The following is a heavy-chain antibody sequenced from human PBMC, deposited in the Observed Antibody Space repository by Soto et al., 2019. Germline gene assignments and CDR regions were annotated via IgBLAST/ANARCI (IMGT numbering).Heavy chain of an antibody. D-gene: IGHD3-10*01. CDR1: GFTLSGYS. J-gene: IGHJ6*02. CDR2: ISSSSSTI. Sequence: EVQLVESGGGLVQPGGPLRLSCAASGFTLSGYSINWVRQAPGKGLEWVSYISSSSSTIYYADFVKGRFTISRDNAKNSLYLQMNSLRDEDTAVYYCAGEIYYYDYYAMDLWCQGTTVTGSS. CDR3: AGEIYYYDYYAMDL. V-gene: IGHV3-48*02.